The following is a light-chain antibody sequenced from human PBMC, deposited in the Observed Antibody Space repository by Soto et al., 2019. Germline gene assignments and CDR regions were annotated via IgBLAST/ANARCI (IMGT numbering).Light chain of an antibody. V-gene: IGKV3-20*01. CDR2: GVS. CDR1: QSVGRRY. CDR3: HQYDGSPIT. J-gene: IGKJ1*01. Sequence: EIVFTKSPGTLSLSPGERATLSCRASQSVGRRYLAWYQQKPGQAPRLLISGVSKRATGIPDRFSGDGSGTDFTLTISRLEPEDFALYICHQYDGSPITFGQGTKVDIK.